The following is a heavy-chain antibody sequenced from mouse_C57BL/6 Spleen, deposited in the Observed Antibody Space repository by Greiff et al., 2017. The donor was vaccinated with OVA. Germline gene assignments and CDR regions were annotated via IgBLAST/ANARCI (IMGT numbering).Heavy chain of an antibody. CDR1: GYTFTDYY. D-gene: IGHD1-1*01. Sequence: EVQLQQSGPELVKPGASVKISCKASGYTFTDYYMNWVKQSHGKSLEWIGDINPNNGGTSYNQKFKGKATLTVDKSSSTAYMELRSLTSEDSAVYYCARWSSYNAMDYWGQGTSVTVSS. CDR2: INPNNGGT. CDR3: ARWSSYNAMDY. J-gene: IGHJ4*01. V-gene: IGHV1-26*01.